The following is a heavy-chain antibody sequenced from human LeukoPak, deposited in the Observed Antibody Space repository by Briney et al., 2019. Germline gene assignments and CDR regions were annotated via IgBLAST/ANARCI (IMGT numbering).Heavy chain of an antibody. J-gene: IGHJ6*03. CDR3: ARDMGNYDFWSGYLYPPNYYYYYMDV. V-gene: IGHV3-48*03. D-gene: IGHD3-3*01. CDR1: GFTFSSYE. Sequence: GGSLRLSCAASGFTFSSYEMNWVRQAPGKGLEWVSYISSSGSTIYYADSVKGRFTISRDNAKNSLYLQMNSLRAEDTAVYYCARDMGNYDFWSGYLYPPNYYYYYMDVWGKGTTVTVSS. CDR2: ISSSGSTI.